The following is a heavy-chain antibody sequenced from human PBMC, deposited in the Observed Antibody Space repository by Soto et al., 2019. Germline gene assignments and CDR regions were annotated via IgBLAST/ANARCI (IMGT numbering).Heavy chain of an antibody. J-gene: IGHJ3*02. V-gene: IGHV1-8*01. Sequence: QVQLVQCGAEVKKPGASVKVSCKASRYTFTSCDINWVRQATGQGIEWMGWMNPNSGNTGYAQKFQGRVTMTRNTSISTAYMELSSLRSEDTAVYYCARGINYYASGDDAFDIWGQGTMVTVSS. CDR3: ARGINYYASGDDAFDI. CDR1: RYTFTSCD. CDR2: MNPNSGNT. D-gene: IGHD3-10*01.